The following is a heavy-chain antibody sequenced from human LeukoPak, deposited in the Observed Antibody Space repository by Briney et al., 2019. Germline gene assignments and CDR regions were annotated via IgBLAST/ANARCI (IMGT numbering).Heavy chain of an antibody. V-gene: IGHV1-69*04. Sequence: SVKVSCKASGGTFSSYAISWVRQAPGQGLEWMGRIIPILGIANYAQKFQGRVTITADKSTSTAYMELSSLRSEDTAVYYCARGFRIFGVVTAIFDYWGQGALVTVSS. CDR2: IIPILGIA. CDR1: GGTFSSYA. J-gene: IGHJ4*02. D-gene: IGHD3-3*01. CDR3: ARGFRIFGVVTAIFDY.